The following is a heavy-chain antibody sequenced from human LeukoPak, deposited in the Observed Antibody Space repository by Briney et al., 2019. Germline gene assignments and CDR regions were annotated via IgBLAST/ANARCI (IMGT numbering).Heavy chain of an antibody. V-gene: IGHV1-8*01. CDR1: GYTFTSYD. CDR2: MNPNSGST. Sequence: GASVKVSCKASGYTFTSYDINWVRQATGQGLEWMGWMNPNSGSTGYAQKFQGRVTMTRNTSISTAYMELSSLRSEDTAVYYCARPRRYYYYMDVWGKGTTVTVSS. CDR3: ARPRRYYYYMDV. J-gene: IGHJ6*03.